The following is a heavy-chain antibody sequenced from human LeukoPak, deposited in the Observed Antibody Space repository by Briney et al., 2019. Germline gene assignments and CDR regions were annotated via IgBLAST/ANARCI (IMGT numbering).Heavy chain of an antibody. CDR1: GFTFGDYA. Sequence: GGSLRLSCTASGFTFGDYAMSWFRQAPGKGLEWVSSITGSGGYTNYADSVKGRFTISRDNSKNTLYLQMNSLRAEDTAVYYCAKDPNGDYVGAFDIWGQGTMVTVS. V-gene: IGHV3-23*01. CDR2: ITGSGGYT. CDR3: AKDPNGDYVGAFDI. J-gene: IGHJ3*02. D-gene: IGHD4-17*01.